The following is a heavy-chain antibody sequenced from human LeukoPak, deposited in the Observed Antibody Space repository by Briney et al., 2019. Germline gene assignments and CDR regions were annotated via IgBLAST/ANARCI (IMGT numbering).Heavy chain of an antibody. V-gene: IGHV3-48*03. CDR2: ICSSGSTI. D-gene: IGHD4-17*01. CDR1: GFTFSSYE. J-gene: IGHJ6*04. CDR3: ARDFTYGDYGQYYYYYGMDV. Sequence: GGSLRLSCAASGFTFSSYEMNWVRQAPGKGLEWGSYICSSGSTIYYADSVKGRFTISKDNSKKLLYLQMNSLRVEETAVYYCARDFTYGDYGQYYYYYGMDVWGKGTTVTVSS.